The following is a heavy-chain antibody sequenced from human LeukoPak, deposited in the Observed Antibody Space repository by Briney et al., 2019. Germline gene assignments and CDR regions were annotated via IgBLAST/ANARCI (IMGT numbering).Heavy chain of an antibody. J-gene: IGHJ4*02. CDR3: ARDLGRRLPPAH. V-gene: IGHV3-30-3*01. CDR2: ISYDGSNK. D-gene: IGHD5-24*01. CDR1: GFTFSNYA. Sequence: GGSLRLSCAASGFTFSNYALHWVRQAPGKGLEWVAVISYDGSNKYYADSVKGRFTISRDNSNNTLYLQMNSLRAEDTAVYYCARDLGRRLPPAHWGQGTLVTVSS.